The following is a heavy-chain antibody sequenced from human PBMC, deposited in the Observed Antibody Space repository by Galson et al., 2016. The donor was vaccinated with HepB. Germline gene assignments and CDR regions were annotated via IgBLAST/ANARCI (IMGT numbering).Heavy chain of an antibody. CDR3: ARGGRSFTGSGSYYNGLDN. V-gene: IGHV3-30*03. J-gene: IGHJ4*02. D-gene: IGHD3-10*01. Sequence: SLRLSCAASGFTFSDYGMHWVRQAPGKGLEWVAVISYDGDHRYYAGSVKGRCTISRDFSKSTVDLEMNNLTPEDTAMYYCARGGRSFTGSGSYYNGLDNWGQGALVPVSS. CDR1: GFTFSDYG. CDR2: ISYDGDHR.